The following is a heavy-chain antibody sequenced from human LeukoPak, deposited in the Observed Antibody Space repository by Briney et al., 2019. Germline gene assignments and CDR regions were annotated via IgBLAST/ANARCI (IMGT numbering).Heavy chain of an antibody. Sequence: SVKVSCKASGGSFSSYAISWVRQAPGQGLEWMGGIIPIFGTANYAQKFQGRVTITTDESTSTAYMELSSLRSEDTAVYYCARTLVLLWFGELSGWFDPWGQGTLVTVSS. CDR1: GGSFSSYA. V-gene: IGHV1-69*05. J-gene: IGHJ5*02. D-gene: IGHD3-10*01. CDR3: ARTLVLLWFGELSGWFDP. CDR2: IIPIFGTA.